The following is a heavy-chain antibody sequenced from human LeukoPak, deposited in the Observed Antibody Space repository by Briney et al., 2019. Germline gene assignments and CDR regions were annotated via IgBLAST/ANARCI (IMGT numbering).Heavy chain of an antibody. Sequence: ASVKVSCKASGYTFTSYGISWVRQAPGQGLEWMGWISAYNGNTNYAQKLQGRVTMTTDTSTSTAYMELRSLRSDDTAVYYCARVYYDSSGYLDAFDIWGQGTMVTVSS. CDR3: ARVYYDSSGYLDAFDI. V-gene: IGHV1-18*01. CDR1: GYTFTSYG. D-gene: IGHD3-22*01. CDR2: ISAYNGNT. J-gene: IGHJ3*02.